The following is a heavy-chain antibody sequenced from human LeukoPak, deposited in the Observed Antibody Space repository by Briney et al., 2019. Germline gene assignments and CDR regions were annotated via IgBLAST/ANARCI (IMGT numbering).Heavy chain of an antibody. V-gene: IGHV3-64*01. Sequence: GGSLRLSCAASGFTFGSYGMHWVRQAPGKGLEYVSAITTNGGSTYYANSVKGRFTVSRDNSKNTLFLQMGSLRAEDMAVYYCASRSSGSYNYWGQGTLVTVSS. CDR2: ITTNGGST. D-gene: IGHD1-26*01. CDR1: GFTFGSYG. CDR3: ASRSSGSYNY. J-gene: IGHJ4*02.